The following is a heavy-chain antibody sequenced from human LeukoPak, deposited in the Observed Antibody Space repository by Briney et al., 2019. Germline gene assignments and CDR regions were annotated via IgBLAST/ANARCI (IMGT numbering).Heavy chain of an antibody. J-gene: IGHJ5*02. Sequence: ASVKVSCKASGYTFTSYDINWVRQATGQGLEWMGWMNPHSGNTGYAQKFQGRVTMTWNTSISTAYMELSSLRSEDTAVYYCARGGSGYDFWSGYNNWFDPWGQGTLVTVSS. CDR2: MNPHSGNT. V-gene: IGHV1-8*01. CDR1: GYTFTSYD. D-gene: IGHD3-3*01. CDR3: ARGGSGYDFWSGYNNWFDP.